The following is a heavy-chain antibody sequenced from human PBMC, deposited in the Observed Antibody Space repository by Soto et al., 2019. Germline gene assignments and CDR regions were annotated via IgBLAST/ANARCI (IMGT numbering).Heavy chain of an antibody. CDR3: ASGAYYYDSSGPLGF. Sequence: PSETLSLTCTVSGGSISSYYWSWIRQPPGKGQEWIGYIYYSGSTYYNPSLKSRVLISVDTSKNQFSLKLSSVTAADTAIFYCASGAYYYDSSGPLGFWGQGALVTVSS. CDR1: GGSISSYY. CDR2: IYYSGST. V-gene: IGHV4-59*08. D-gene: IGHD3-22*01. J-gene: IGHJ4*02.